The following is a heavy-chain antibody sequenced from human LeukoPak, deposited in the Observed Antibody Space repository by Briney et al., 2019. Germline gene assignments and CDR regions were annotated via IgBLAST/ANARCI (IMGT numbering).Heavy chain of an antibody. J-gene: IGHJ4*02. CDR2: INHSGST. V-gene: IGHV4-34*01. CDR3: TRELGYCTNGVCYGGSFEY. Sequence: SETLSLTCAVYGGPFSGYYWSWIRQPPGKGLEWIGEINHSGSTNYNPSLKGRVSISVDTSKNQFSLKLSSATAADTAVYYCTRELGYCTNGVCYGGSFEYWGQGTLVTVSS. D-gene: IGHD2-8*01. CDR1: GGPFSGYY.